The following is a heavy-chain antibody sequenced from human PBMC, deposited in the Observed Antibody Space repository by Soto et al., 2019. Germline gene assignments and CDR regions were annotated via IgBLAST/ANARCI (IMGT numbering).Heavy chain of an antibody. CDR3: ARIDYDSSGYYYHYYFDY. CDR2: IYYSGST. D-gene: IGHD3-22*01. CDR1: GGSISSYY. Sequence: SKTLSPTFTVSGGSISSYYWSWIRQPPGQGLEWIGYIYYSGSTNYNPSLKSRVTISVDTSKNQFSLKLSSVTAADTAVYYCARIDYDSSGYYYHYYFDYWGQGTLVTVSS. J-gene: IGHJ4*02. V-gene: IGHV4-59*01.